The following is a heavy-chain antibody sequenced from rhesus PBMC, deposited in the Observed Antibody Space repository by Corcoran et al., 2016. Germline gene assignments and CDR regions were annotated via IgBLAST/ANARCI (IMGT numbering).Heavy chain of an antibody. CDR2: RRNQSNSDPT. Sequence: EVQLVESGGGLVQHGGSLRLSCAVYGFTFSKYHMYWVRQAQWQGVEWVGVRRNQSNSDPTKESPSVKVIFTISRDNSQYTLTLLMRSLKTEDTAVYYCTNILGCCSVGVCYAGTDRFDVWGPPVLVTVSS. V-gene: IGHV3-13*01. CDR3: TNILGCCSVGVCYAGTDRFDV. J-gene: IGHJ5-1*01. D-gene: IGHD2-8*01. CDR1: GFTFSKYH.